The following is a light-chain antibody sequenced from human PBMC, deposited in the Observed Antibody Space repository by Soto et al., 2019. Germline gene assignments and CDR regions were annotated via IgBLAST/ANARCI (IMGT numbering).Light chain of an antibody. CDR1: SSDVGSDNL. J-gene: IGLJ2*01. Sequence: QSALTQPASVSGSPGQSITISCTGTSSDVGSDNLVSWYQQHPGKAPKLMIYEGSKRPSGVSNRFSGSKSGNTASLTISGLQAEDEADSYCCSYAGSSTFVVFGGGTKLTVL. V-gene: IGLV2-23*03. CDR3: CSYAGSSTFVV. CDR2: EGS.